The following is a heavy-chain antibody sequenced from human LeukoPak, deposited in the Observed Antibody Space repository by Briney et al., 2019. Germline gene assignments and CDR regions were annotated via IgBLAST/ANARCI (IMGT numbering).Heavy chain of an antibody. CDR3: ARYVGAIGWVDY. D-gene: IGHD1-26*01. V-gene: IGHV5-51*01. J-gene: IGHJ4*02. CDR2: IYPGDSDT. Sequence: GESLKISCKGSGNIFTYYWIAWVRQMPGKGLEWMGIIYPGDSDTRYSPSFQGQVTISADKSISTAYLQWSSLKASDTAMYYCARYVGAIGWVDYWGQGTLVTVSS. CDR1: GNIFTYYW.